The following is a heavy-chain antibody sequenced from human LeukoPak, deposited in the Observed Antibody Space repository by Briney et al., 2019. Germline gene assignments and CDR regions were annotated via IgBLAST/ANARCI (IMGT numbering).Heavy chain of an antibody. V-gene: IGHV5-51*01. CDR2: IYPGDSDT. J-gene: IGHJ4*02. CDR3: ATRSSSSSFDF. D-gene: IGHD6-6*01. CDR1: GYSFSSYW. Sequence: GESLKISCKGSGYSFSSYWHGWVRPMPGKGLEWMGIIYPGDSDTKYSPSFQGQVTISADKSISTTYLQWSSLKASDTAMYYCATRSSSSSFDFWGQGTLVTVSS.